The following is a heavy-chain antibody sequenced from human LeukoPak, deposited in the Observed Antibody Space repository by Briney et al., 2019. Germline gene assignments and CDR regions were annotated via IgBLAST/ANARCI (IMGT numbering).Heavy chain of an antibody. D-gene: IGHD4-23*01. CDR2: IIPSNGDT. Sequence: ASVKVSCKASGYTFTTYHIHWVRLAPGQGLEWRRTIIPSNGDTSYAQSFRGRVTMTRNTSTTTVYMDLSSLKSDDTAVYYCARTTPVITHPFDPWGQGTQVIVSS. CDR1: GYTFTTYH. CDR3: ARTTPVITHPFDP. J-gene: IGHJ5*02. V-gene: IGHV1-46*01.